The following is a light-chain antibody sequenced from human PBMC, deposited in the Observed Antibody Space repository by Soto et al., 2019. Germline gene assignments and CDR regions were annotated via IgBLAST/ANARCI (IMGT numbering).Light chain of an antibody. Sequence: EIVLTHSPSTLALSPGGRSTLSCRASQSVKTFLVWYQHRPGQAPRVLIYDASHRASGISASFSGSGSGTDFTLTISSLETEDAALYYCQQRSNWHTITFGQGTRLEIK. J-gene: IGKJ5*01. V-gene: IGKV3-11*01. CDR3: QQRSNWHTIT. CDR2: DAS. CDR1: QSVKTF.